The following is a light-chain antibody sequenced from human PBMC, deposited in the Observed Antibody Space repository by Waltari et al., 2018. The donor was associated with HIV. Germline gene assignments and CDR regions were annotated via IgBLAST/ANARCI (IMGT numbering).Light chain of an antibody. J-gene: IGLJ3*02. Sequence: SYVLTQPPSVSVAPGKTARITCGGNHIGSKSVHWYQQKPGQAPVLVLYGDSDRPSGTPERFSGSKSGNTATLTISRVEAGDEADYYCQVWDSSSDHWVFGGGTKLTVL. CDR1: HIGSKS. V-gene: IGLV3-21*03. CDR2: GDS. CDR3: QVWDSSSDHWV.